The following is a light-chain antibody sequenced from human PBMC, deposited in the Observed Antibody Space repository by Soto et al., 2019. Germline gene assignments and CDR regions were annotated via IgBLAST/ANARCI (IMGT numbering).Light chain of an antibody. J-gene: IGKJ1*01. Sequence: EIVLTQSPGTLSLSPGERATLSCRASQSVSSSYLAWYQQKPGQAPRLLTYGASSRATGIPDRFSGSGSGTDFTLTISRLEPEDFAVYYCQQYGSSPTWTFXQGTKVDIK. CDR2: GAS. CDR3: QQYGSSPTWT. V-gene: IGKV3-20*01. CDR1: QSVSSSY.